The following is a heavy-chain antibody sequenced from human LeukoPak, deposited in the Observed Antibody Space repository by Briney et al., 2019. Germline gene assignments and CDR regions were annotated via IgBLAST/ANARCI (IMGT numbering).Heavy chain of an antibody. Sequence: GGSLRLSCAASGFTFSSYSMNWVRQAPGKGLEWVSSISSSSSYIYYADSVKGRFTISRDNAKNSLYLQMNSLRAEDTAVYYCARSISGDYDFWSGYYTGSAFDIWGQGTMVTVSS. J-gene: IGHJ3*02. CDR1: GFTFSSYS. D-gene: IGHD3-3*01. CDR3: ARSISGDYDFWSGYYTGSAFDI. CDR2: ISSSSSYI. V-gene: IGHV3-21*01.